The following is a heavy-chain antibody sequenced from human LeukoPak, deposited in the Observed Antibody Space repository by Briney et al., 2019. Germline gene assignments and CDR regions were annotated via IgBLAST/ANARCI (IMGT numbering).Heavy chain of an antibody. D-gene: IGHD1-26*01. CDR3: AKDRYSGSYLQRGPCAH. Sequence: GRSLRLSCAASGFTFSSYGMHWVRQAPGKGLEWLAIISYDGSDKYYADSVKGRFTISRDNSKNTLYLQMNSLRAEDTAVYYCAKDRYSGSYLQRGPCAHWGQGTLVTVSS. V-gene: IGHV3-30*18. J-gene: IGHJ4*02. CDR1: GFTFSSYG. CDR2: ISYDGSDK.